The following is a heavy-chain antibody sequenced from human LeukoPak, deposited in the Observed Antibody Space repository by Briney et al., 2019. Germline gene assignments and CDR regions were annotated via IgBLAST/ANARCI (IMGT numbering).Heavy chain of an antibody. CDR3: ARDREEGYNSYYFDS. D-gene: IGHD5-24*01. CDR1: GYTFTNYY. V-gene: IGHV1-46*01. J-gene: IGHJ4*02. Sequence: ASVKVSCKASGYTFTNYYMHWVRQAPGQGLEWMGIINPSGGSTGYAQKFQGRFTMTRDTSTTTLYMELSSLRSEDTAVYYCARDREEGYNSYYFDSWGQGTLVIVSS. CDR2: INPSGGST.